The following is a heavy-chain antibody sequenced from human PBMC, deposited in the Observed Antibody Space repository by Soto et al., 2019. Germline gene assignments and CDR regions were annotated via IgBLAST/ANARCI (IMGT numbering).Heavy chain of an antibody. CDR2: ISAYNGNT. J-gene: IGHJ5*02. Sequence: GASVKVSCKASGYTFTSYGISWVRQAPGQGLEWMGWISAYNGNTNYAQKLQGRVTMTTDTSTSTAYMELRSLRSDDTAVYYCARIPFLEWSAVWFDPWGQGTLVTVSS. CDR1: GYTFTSYG. CDR3: ARIPFLEWSAVWFDP. V-gene: IGHV1-18*04. D-gene: IGHD3-3*01.